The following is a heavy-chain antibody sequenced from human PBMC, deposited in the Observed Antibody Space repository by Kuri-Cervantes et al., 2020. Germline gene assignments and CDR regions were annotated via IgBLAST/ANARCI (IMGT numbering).Heavy chain of an antibody. Sequence: GESLKISCAASGFTFSSYAMHWVRQAPGKGLEYVSAISSNGGSTYYADSVKGRFTISRDNSKNTLYLQMGSLRAEDMAVYYCARGSDWYFDLWGRGTLVTVSS. CDR2: ISSNGGST. CDR3: ARGSDWYFDL. V-gene: IGHV3-64*02. J-gene: IGHJ2*01. CDR1: GFTFSSYA.